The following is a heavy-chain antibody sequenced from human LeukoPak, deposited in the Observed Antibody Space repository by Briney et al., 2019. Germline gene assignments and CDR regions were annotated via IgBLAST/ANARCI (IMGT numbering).Heavy chain of an antibody. CDR1: GFTFSSYS. J-gene: IGHJ4*02. D-gene: IGHD3-9*01. CDR3: ARGYFDWLLSNFDY. Sequence: GGSLRLSCAASGFTFSSYSMNWVRQAPGKGLEWVSSISSSSCYIYYADSVKDRFPISRDNAKNSLYLQMNSLRAEDTAVYYCARGYFDWLLSNFDYWGQGTLVTVSS. V-gene: IGHV3-21*01. CDR2: ISSSSCYI.